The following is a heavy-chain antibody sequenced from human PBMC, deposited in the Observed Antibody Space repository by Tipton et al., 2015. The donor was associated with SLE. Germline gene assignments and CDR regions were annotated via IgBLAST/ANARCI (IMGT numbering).Heavy chain of an antibody. CDR2: TYYRSKWFN. J-gene: IGHJ4*02. D-gene: IGHD2-15*01. CDR3: ARTCSGGSCYSFDS. CDR1: GDSVSSNNAA. V-gene: IGHV6-1*01. Sequence: GLVKPSQTLSLTCVISGDSVSSNNAAWNWIRQSPSRGLEWLGRTYYRSKWFNNYAVSVQSRITFNSDTSKNQFSLQLNSVTPEAAAVYYCARTCSGGSCYSFDSWGQGTLVTVSS.